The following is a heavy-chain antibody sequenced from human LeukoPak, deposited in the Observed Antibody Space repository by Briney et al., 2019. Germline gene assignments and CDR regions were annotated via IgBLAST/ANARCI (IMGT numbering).Heavy chain of an antibody. CDR1: NGSISSYF. J-gene: IGHJ4*02. V-gene: IGHV4-4*07. CDR3: VREETTRSQRAFDS. Sequence: PSETLSLTCTVSNGSISSYFWSYIRQPAGKGLEWIGRIHTSGTANYNPSLKSQVTMSVDTSKNQFSLELNSVTAADTAVYFCVREETTRSQRAFDSWGQGTLVTVSS. D-gene: IGHD2-15*01. CDR2: IHTSGTA.